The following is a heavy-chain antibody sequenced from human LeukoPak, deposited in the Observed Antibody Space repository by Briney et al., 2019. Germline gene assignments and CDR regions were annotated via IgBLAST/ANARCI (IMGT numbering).Heavy chain of an antibody. J-gene: IGHJ3*02. D-gene: IGHD3-9*01. CDR3: ARETYDILTGRQTGAFDI. V-gene: IGHV4-34*01. CDR2: INHSGST. Sequence: SETLSLTCAVYGGSFSGYYWSWIRQPPGKGLEWIGEINHSGSTNYNPSLKSRVTISVDTSKNQFSLKLSSVTAADTAVYYCARETYDILTGRQTGAFDIWGQGTMVTVSS. CDR1: GGSFSGYY.